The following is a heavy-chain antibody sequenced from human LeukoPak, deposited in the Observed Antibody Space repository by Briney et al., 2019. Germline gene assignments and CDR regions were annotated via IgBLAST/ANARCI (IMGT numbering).Heavy chain of an antibody. CDR3: ARDELSDTNGHSYGTNFDH. CDR1: GFTFSSYA. CDR2: NSGSGGSR. J-gene: IGHJ4*02. D-gene: IGHD5-18*01. Sequence: GGSLRLSCEGSGFTFSSYAMSWVRQAQGKGLEWVSSNSGSGGSRYYGDSVKGQFTVFRDNSRNTLYLQMNSLRAEDTAVYYCARDELSDTNGHSYGTNFDHWGQGTLVTVSS. V-gene: IGHV3-23*01.